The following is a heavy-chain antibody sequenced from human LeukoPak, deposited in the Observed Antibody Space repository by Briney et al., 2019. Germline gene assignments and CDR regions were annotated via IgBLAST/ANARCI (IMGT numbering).Heavy chain of an antibody. J-gene: IGHJ4*02. CDR2: IYHDRTT. CDR1: GDSITAPKW. D-gene: IGHD2-8*01. Sequence: PSETLSLTCTVSGDSITAPKWWSWVRQAPGEGLEWIGEIYHDRTTTLNPSLKSRLTTSVDKSANQFFLNLDSVSATDTAVYYCVGRGLYGGTWLFEYWGQGALVTVSS. CDR3: VGRGLYGGTWLFEY. V-gene: IGHV4-4*02.